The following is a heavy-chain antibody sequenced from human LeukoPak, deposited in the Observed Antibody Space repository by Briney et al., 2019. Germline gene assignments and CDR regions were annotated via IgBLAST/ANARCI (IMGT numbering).Heavy chain of an antibody. J-gene: IGHJ4*02. Sequence: PGGSLRLSCAASGFTFSSYAMNWVRQAPGKGLERVAIISYDGTNKDYADSVKGRFTISRDNSRNTLYLQMNSLRAEDTAVYHCARDPLYTNSPPSYFDYWGQGTLVTVSS. V-gene: IGHV3-30-3*01. CDR1: GFTFSSYA. D-gene: IGHD2-2*02. CDR2: ISYDGTNK. CDR3: ARDPLYTNSPPSYFDY.